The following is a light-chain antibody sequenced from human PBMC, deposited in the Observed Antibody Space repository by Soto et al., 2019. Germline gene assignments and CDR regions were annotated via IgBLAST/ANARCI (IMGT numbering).Light chain of an antibody. CDR1: QSVSSSY. Sequence: ETVMTQSPATLSVSPGERATLSCRASQSVSSSYLAWYQQKPGQAPRLLIYGASSRATGIPDRFSGSGSGTDFTLTISRLEPEDFAMYYCHQYGSSPPVTFGQGTRLEI. J-gene: IGKJ5*01. CDR2: GAS. V-gene: IGKV3-20*01. CDR3: HQYGSSPPVT.